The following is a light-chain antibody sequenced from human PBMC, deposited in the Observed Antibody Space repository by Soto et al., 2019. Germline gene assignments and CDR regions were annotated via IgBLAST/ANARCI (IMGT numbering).Light chain of an antibody. Sequence: DIQMTQSPSSLSASVGDRATITCRASQTITNYLNWYQQKPGKAPKLLIYAASTLLSGVPSRFSGGGSGTDLTLTIDSLQPEDFATYYCQQSYSSPWTFGQGTKVEIK. CDR1: QTITNY. CDR3: QQSYSSPWT. V-gene: IGKV1-39*01. J-gene: IGKJ1*01. CDR2: AAS.